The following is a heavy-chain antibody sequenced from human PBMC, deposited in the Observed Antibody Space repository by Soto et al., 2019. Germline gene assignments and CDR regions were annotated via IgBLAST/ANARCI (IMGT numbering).Heavy chain of an antibody. V-gene: IGHV3-74*01. Sequence: EVQLVESGGGLVQPGGSLRLSCAASGFTFSSYWMHWVRQAPGKGLVWVSRINSDGSSTSYADSVKGRFTISRDNAKNTLYVQMNSLRAEDTAVYYCAREGVGADIDAFDIWGQGTMVTVSS. J-gene: IGHJ3*02. CDR1: GFTFSSYW. CDR2: INSDGSST. CDR3: AREGVGADIDAFDI. D-gene: IGHD1-26*01.